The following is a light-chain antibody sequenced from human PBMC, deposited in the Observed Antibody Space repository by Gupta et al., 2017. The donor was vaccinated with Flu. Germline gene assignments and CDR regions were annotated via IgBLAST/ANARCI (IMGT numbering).Light chain of an antibody. CDR2: DTS. J-gene: IGKJ4*01. CDR1: QSFSRH. Sequence: LVMTQPPASVSVSPVERVTLSCRSSQSFSRHLAWYQQKPGQAPRLLIYDTSARATGVPARFVGSGSGPEFTLTTSSLQSEDFGDDYCQPYINGPLTCGGGTKVEIK. CDR3: QPYINGPLT. V-gene: IGKV3-15*01.